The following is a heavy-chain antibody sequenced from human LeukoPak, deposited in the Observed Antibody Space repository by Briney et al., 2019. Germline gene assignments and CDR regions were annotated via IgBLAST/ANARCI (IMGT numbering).Heavy chain of an antibody. J-gene: IGHJ3*02. CDR1: GGSITSYY. V-gene: IGHV4-59*08. Sequence: KPSETLSLTCAVSGGSITSYYWSCIRQPPGEGLEWLAYIYYSGYTNYNPSFKGRVTISVDTSKNQFSLTLSSVAAADTGLYFCGRQPSGTAAFAIWGQGTMVTVSS. CDR2: IYYSGYT. CDR3: GRQPSGTAAFAI. D-gene: IGHD1/OR15-1a*01.